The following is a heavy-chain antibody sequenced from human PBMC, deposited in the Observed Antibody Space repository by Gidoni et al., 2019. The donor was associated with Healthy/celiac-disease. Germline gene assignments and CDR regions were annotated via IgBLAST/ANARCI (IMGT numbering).Heavy chain of an antibody. V-gene: IGHV1-69*01. J-gene: IGHJ4*02. Sequence: QVQLVQSGAEVQKPGSSVKVSCKAPGGTFSSYAISWVRKAPGQGLEWMGGIIPFFGTANYAHKFHGRVTITADESTSTAYMELSSLRSDDTAVYYCARDYGGGDGYNFDYWGQGTLVTVSS. CDR1: GGTFSSYA. CDR3: ARDYGGGDGYNFDY. D-gene: IGHD2-21*01. CDR2: IIPFFGTA.